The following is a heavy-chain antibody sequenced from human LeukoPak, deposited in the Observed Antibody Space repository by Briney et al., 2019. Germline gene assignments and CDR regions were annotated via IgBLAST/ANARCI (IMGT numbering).Heavy chain of an antibody. Sequence: PSETLSLTCTVSDGSINNYYWSWIRQPPGKGLEWIGYIYYSGSTNYNPSLKSRVTISVDTSKNQFSLKLNSVTAADTAVYYCARVRSTSCFDYWGQGTLVTVSS. CDR3: ARVRSTSCFDY. J-gene: IGHJ4*02. CDR2: IYYSGST. CDR1: DGSINNYY. D-gene: IGHD2-2*01. V-gene: IGHV4-59*01.